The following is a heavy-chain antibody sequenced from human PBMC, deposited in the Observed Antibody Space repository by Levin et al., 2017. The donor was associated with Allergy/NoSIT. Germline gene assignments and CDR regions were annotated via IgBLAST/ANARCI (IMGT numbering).Heavy chain of an antibody. Sequence: SETLSLTCAVYGGSFSGYYWSWIRQPPGKGLEWIGEINHSGSTNYNPSLKSRVTISVDTSKNQFSLKLSSVTAADTAVYYCARGPFKMEQWLGQKRRGNAFDIWGQGTMVTVSS. J-gene: IGHJ3*02. D-gene: IGHD6-19*01. CDR1: GGSFSGYY. V-gene: IGHV4-34*01. CDR3: ARGPFKMEQWLGQKRRGNAFDI. CDR2: INHSGST.